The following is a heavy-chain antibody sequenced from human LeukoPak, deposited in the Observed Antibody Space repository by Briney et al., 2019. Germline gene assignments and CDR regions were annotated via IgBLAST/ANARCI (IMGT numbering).Heavy chain of an antibody. CDR1: GFTFSSYA. CDR3: SRNWGSDNWFDP. J-gene: IGHJ5*02. V-gene: IGHV3-23*01. CDR2: ISGSGGST. Sequence: QPGGSLRLSCAASGFTFSSYAMSWVRQAPGKGLEWVSAISGSGGSTYYADSVKGRFTISRDNSKNTLYLQMNSLRAEDTALYYCSRNWGSDNWFDPWGQGTLVTVSS. D-gene: IGHD7-27*01.